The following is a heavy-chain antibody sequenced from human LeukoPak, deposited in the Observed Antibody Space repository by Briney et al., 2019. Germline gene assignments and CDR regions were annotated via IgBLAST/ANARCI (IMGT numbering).Heavy chain of an antibody. CDR2: IIPIFGTA. CDR3: ARDLGSEAAADNVGVAFDI. D-gene: IGHD6-13*01. Sequence: GASVKVSCKTSGGTFSSYAISWVRQAPGQGLEWMGGIIPIFGTANYAQKFQGRVTITTDESTSTAYMELSSLRSEDTAVYYCARDLGSEAAADNVGVAFDIWGQGTMVTVSS. J-gene: IGHJ3*02. CDR1: GGTFSSYA. V-gene: IGHV1-69*05.